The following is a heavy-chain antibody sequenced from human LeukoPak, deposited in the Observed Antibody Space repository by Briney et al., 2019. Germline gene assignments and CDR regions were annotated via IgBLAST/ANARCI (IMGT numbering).Heavy chain of an antibody. CDR3: AREDSGDYAGGAFDI. V-gene: IGHV4-39*07. J-gene: IGHJ3*02. CDR2: MYYSGGT. D-gene: IGHD4-17*01. Sequence: PSETLSLTCTVSGGSISSSSYSWVWIRQPPGKGLEWIGSMYYSGGTYYNPSLKSRVTYSVNTSKNQFSLKLNSVTAADTAVYYCAREDSGDYAGGAFDIWGQGTMVTVSS. CDR1: GGSISSSSYS.